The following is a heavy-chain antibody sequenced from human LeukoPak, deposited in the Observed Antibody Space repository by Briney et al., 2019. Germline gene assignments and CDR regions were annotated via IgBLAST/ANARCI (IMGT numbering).Heavy chain of an antibody. CDR3: ARKYSSSSGRWYYYYYMDV. Sequence: GASVKVSCKASGYTFTGYYMHWVRQAPGQGLEWMGWINPNSGGTNYAQKLQGRVTMTTDTSTSTAYMELRSLRSDDTAVYYCARKYSSSSGRWYYYYYMDVWGKGTTVTVSS. V-gene: IGHV1-2*02. CDR2: INPNSGGT. CDR1: GYTFTGYY. J-gene: IGHJ6*03. D-gene: IGHD6-6*01.